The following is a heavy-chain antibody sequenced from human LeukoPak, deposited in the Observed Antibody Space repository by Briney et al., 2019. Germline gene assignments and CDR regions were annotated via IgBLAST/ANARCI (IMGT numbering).Heavy chain of an antibody. V-gene: IGHV1-18*01. J-gene: IGHJ5*02. CDR2: ISAYNGNT. CDR1: GYTFTSYG. CDR3: ARYDYYGSGSYYMTNYNWFDP. Sequence: ASVKVSCKASGYTFTSYGISWVRQAPGQGLEWMGWISAYNGNTNYAQKLQGRVTMTTDTSTSTAYMELRSLRSDDTAVYYCARYDYYGSGSYYMTNYNWFDPWGQGTLVTVSS. D-gene: IGHD3-10*01.